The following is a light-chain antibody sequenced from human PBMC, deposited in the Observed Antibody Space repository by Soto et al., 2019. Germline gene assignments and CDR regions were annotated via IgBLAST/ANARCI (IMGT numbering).Light chain of an antibody. CDR3: QQYGSSPPYT. CDR2: GAS. CDR1: QSVSSSY. J-gene: IGKJ2*01. Sequence: EIVLTQSPGTLSLSPGERATLSCRASQSVSSSYLAWYQQKPGQAPRLLIYGASSRATGIPDRFSGSGSGTYFTLTISRLEPEDFAVYYCQQYGSSPPYTFGQGTMLEIK. V-gene: IGKV3-20*01.